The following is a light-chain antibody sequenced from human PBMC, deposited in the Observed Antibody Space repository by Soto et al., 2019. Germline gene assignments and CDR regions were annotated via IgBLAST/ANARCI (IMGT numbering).Light chain of an antibody. Sequence: QSALPQPASVSGSPGQSITISCTGTSSDVGGYNYVSWYQQHPGKAPKLMIYEVSNRPSGVSNRFSGSKSGNTASLTISGRQAEDEADYCCSSYTSSSTVVFGGGTKVTVL. CDR3: SSYTSSSTVV. CDR1: SSDVGGYNY. J-gene: IGLJ2*01. V-gene: IGLV2-14*01. CDR2: EVS.